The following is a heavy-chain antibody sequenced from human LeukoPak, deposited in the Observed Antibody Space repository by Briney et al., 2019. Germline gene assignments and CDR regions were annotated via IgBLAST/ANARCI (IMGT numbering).Heavy chain of an antibody. D-gene: IGHD3-22*01. CDR3: AKDQKDYYDSSGYI. V-gene: IGHV3-23*01. CDR1: GFTFSSYA. Sequence: PGGSLSLSCAASGFTFSSYAMSWVRQAPGKGLEWVSAISGSGGSTYYADSVKGRFTNSRDNSKNTLYLQMNSLRAEDTAVYYCAKDQKDYYDSSGYIWGQGTLVTVSS. CDR2: ISGSGGST. J-gene: IGHJ4*02.